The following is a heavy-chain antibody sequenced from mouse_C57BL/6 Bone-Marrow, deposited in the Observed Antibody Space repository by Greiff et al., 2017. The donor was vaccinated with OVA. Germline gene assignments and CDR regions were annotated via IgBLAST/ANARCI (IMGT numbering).Heavy chain of an antibody. CDR1: GISLSTSGMG. CDR3: ARSPSTMVTTMDY. Sequence: QVTLKVCGPGILQSSQTLSLTCSFSGISLSTSGMGVSWIRQPSGKGLEWLAHIYWDDDKRYNPSLKSRLTISKDTSRNQVFLKITSVDTADTATYYCARSPSTMVTTMDYWGQGTSVTVSS. V-gene: IGHV8-12*01. D-gene: IGHD2-2*01. CDR2: IYWDDDK. J-gene: IGHJ4*01.